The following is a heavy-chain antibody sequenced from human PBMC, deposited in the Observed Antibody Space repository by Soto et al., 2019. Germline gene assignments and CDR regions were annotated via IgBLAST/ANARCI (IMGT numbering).Heavy chain of an antibody. D-gene: IGHD3-3*01. CDR2: SDPTDSYT. V-gene: IGHV5-10-1*01. Sequence: PGEALQISCQDSGYNFTTYWISWLRQMPGKGLEWMGGSDPTDSYTTYSPSFQGHVSISTDKSISTAYLQWTSLKASDTAIYYCARTHTSTIYNWFDPWGQGTRVTVPS. CDR3: ARTHTSTIYNWFDP. CDR1: GYNFTTYW. J-gene: IGHJ5*02.